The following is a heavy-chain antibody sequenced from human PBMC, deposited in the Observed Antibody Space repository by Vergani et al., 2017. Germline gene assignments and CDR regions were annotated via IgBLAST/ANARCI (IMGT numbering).Heavy chain of an antibody. Sequence: QVQLVQSGAEVKKPGSSVKVSCKASGGTFSSYAISWVRQAPGQGLEWMGRIIPIFGTANYAQKFQGRVTITADESTSTAYMELSSLRAEDTAVYYCARGVWRRGVIIGIYYYGMDVWGQGTTVTVSS. D-gene: IGHD3-10*01. J-gene: IGHJ6*02. CDR1: GGTFSSYA. CDR3: ARGVWRRGVIIGIYYYGMDV. CDR2: IIPIFGTA. V-gene: IGHV1-69*18.